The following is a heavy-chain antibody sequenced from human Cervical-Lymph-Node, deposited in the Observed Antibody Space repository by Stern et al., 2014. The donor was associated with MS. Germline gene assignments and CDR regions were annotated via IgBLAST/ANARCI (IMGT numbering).Heavy chain of an antibody. CDR1: GYTFTSYA. CDR3: ARGRIYGDYER. J-gene: IGHJ4*02. V-gene: IGHV1-3*01. D-gene: IGHD4-17*01. CDR2: INAGNGNT. Sequence: VQLVEAGAEVKKPGASVKGSCKASGYTFTSYAMHWVRQAPGQRLEWMGWINAGNGNTKYSQKFQGRVTITRDTSASTAYMELSSLRSEDTAVYYCARGRIYGDYERWGQGTLVTVSS.